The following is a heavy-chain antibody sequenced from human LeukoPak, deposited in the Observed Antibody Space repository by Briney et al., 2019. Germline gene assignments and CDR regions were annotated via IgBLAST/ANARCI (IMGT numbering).Heavy chain of an antibody. J-gene: IGHJ6*03. CDR1: GFTVSDTY. V-gene: IGHV3-53*01. CDR3: AKEGRASSRHFFYYLEV. D-gene: IGHD6-6*01. CDR2: MYAGGST. Sequence: GGSLRLSCAASGFTVSDTYMSWVRQAPGKGLEWVSVMYAGGSTYYGDSVKGRFIISRDNSDNTLYLQMNSLRVEDTAVYYCAKEGRASSRHFFYYLEVWGKGTTVTVSS.